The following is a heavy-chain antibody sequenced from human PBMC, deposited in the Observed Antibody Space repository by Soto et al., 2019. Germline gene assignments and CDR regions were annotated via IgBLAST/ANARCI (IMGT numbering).Heavy chain of an antibody. CDR3: AGAPPYCSSTSCLDC. CDR2: INSDGSST. J-gene: IGHJ4*02. Sequence: EVQLVESGGGLVQPGGSLRLSCAASGFTFSSYWMHWVRQAPGKGLVWVSRINSDGSSTSYADSVKGRFTISRDNAKNTVFLQMNSLGVEDTAVYYCAGAPPYCSSTSCLDCWGQGTLVTVSS. CDR1: GFTFSSYW. D-gene: IGHD2-2*01. V-gene: IGHV3-74*01.